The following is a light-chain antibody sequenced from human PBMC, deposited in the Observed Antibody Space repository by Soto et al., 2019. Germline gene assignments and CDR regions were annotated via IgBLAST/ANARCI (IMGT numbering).Light chain of an antibody. CDR3: QQRSNWPGA. CDR2: AAS. Sequence: ETLLTQSPATLSLSPGEGATLSCRASQSVGSSLAWYQQKPGQAPRLLIYAASLRATGIPARFSGSGSGTDFTLTISSLEPEDFAIYYCQQRSNWPGAFGQGTKLEIK. J-gene: IGKJ2*01. V-gene: IGKV3-11*01. CDR1: QSVGSS.